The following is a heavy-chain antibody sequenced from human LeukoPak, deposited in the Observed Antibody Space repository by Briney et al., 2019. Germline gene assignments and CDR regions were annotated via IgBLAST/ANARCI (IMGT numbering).Heavy chain of an antibody. CDR3: ARVTVYYDSSGYFDY. V-gene: IGHV3-20*04. J-gene: IGHJ4*02. D-gene: IGHD3-22*01. CDR2: INWNGAGT. Sequence: GGSLRLSCAASGFIFDNYGMSWVRQAPGKGLEWVSGINWNGAGTGYADSVKGRFTISRDKAKNSLYLQMNSLRAEDTALYYCARVTVYYDSSGYFDYWGQGTLVTVSS. CDR1: GFIFDNYG.